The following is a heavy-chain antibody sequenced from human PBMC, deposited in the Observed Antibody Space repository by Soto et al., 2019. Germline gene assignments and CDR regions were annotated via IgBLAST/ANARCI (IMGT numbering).Heavy chain of an antibody. CDR3: AKDFKVSGSYYGSLNYYYGMDV. CDR1: GFTFSSYG. Sequence: GGSLRLSCAASGFTFSSYGMHWVRQAPGKGLEWVAIISYDGSLKYYADSVKGRFAISRDNSKSALYLQMNSLRPEDTAVYYCAKDFKVSGSYYGSLNYYYGMDVWGQGTTVTVSS. D-gene: IGHD3-10*01. J-gene: IGHJ6*02. CDR2: ISYDGSLK. V-gene: IGHV3-30*18.